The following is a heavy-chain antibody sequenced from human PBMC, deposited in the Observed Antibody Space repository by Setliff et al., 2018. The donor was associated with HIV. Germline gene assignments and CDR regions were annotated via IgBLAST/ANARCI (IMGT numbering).Heavy chain of an antibody. Sequence: GGSLRLSCAASGFTFSAYAMSRVRQAPGKGLECVSSISGSGVASDADSVGGRFTISRDNFKNMLYLQMDSLRADDTAVYYCAKGHGDYRGNYMDVWGKGTTVTVSS. V-gene: IGHV3-23*01. CDR3: AKGHGDYRGNYMDV. J-gene: IGHJ6*03. D-gene: IGHD4-17*01. CDR2: ISGSGVAS. CDR1: GFTFSAYA.